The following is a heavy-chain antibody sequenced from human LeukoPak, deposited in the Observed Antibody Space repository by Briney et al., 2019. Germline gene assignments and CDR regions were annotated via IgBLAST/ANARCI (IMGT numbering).Heavy chain of an antibody. CDR1: GGSFSGYY. Sequence: SETLSLTCAVYGGSFSGYYWSWIRQPPGKGLEWIGEINHSGSTNYNPSLKSRVTISVDTSKNQFSLKLSSVTAADTAVYYCARDWMEGCDDYWGQGTLVTVSS. V-gene: IGHV4-34*01. CDR3: ARDWMEGCDDY. CDR2: INHSGST. J-gene: IGHJ4*02. D-gene: IGHD2-2*03.